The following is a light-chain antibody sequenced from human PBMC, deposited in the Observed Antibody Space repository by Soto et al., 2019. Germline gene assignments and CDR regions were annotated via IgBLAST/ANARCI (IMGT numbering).Light chain of an antibody. CDR1: QSISSSY. V-gene: IGKV3-20*01. J-gene: IGKJ5*01. CDR2: GAS. Sequence: EIVLTQSPDTLSLSPGGRATLSCRPSQSISSSYSAWYQQKPGQAPRLLIYGASTRATGIPDRFSGSGSGTDFTLTISRLEPEDFAVYYCQQSANSLSITFGQGTRLEIK. CDR3: QQSANSLSIT.